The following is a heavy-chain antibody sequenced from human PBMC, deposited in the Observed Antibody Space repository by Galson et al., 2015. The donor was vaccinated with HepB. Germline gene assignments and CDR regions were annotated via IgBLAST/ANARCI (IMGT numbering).Heavy chain of an antibody. CDR1: GYTFTSYG. J-gene: IGHJ4*02. CDR2: ISAYNGYT. CDR3: ARLAGGTTFPPDY. Sequence: SVKVSCKASGYTFTSYGISWVRQAPGQGLEWMGWISAYNGYTNYTQKLQGRVTMTTDTSTSTAYMDLRSLRSDDTAVYYCARLAGGTTFPPDYWGQGTLVSVSS. D-gene: IGHD1-1*01. V-gene: IGHV1-18*01.